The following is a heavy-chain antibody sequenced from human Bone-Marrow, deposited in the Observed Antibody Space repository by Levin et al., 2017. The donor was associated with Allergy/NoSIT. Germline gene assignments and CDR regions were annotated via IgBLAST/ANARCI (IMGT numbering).Heavy chain of an antibody. V-gene: IGHV4-4*02. D-gene: IGHD6-25*01. CDR1: GDSIRSTNW. J-gene: IGHJ5*02. Sequence: SQTLSLPCAVSGDSIRSTNWWNWVRQAPGKGLEWIGEIHHRGGTNYNPSLKSRVIISIDKSKNQFSLRLSSVTAADTAVYYCTRDPQPGAAADNWFDPWGQGTLVTVSS. CDR2: IHHRGGT. CDR3: TRDPQPGAAADNWFDP.